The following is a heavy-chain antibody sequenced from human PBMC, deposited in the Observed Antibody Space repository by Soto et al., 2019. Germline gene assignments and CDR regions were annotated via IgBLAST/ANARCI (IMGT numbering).Heavy chain of an antibody. V-gene: IGHV3-23*01. CDR1: GFTFTSYA. D-gene: IGHD2-15*01. CDR2: ISSGGST. J-gene: IGHJ4*02. CDR3: AKRRGAGGHFDY. Sequence: GGSLRLSCAASGFTFTSYAMGWVRQAPGKGLEWVSVISSGGSTYYADSVRGRFTISRDNSKDTPSLQMNSLRAEDTAVYYCAKRRGAGGHFDYWGQGALVTVSS.